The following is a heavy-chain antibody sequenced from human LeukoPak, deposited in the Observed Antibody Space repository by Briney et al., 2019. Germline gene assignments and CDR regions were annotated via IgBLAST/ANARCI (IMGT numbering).Heavy chain of an antibody. J-gene: IGHJ4*02. D-gene: IGHD6-13*01. CDR2: INHSGST. Sequence: SETLSLTCAVYGGSFSGYYWSWIRQPPGKGLDWIGEINHSGSTNYNPSLKSRVTISVDTSKNQFSLKLSSVTAADTAVYYCARAYSSSWYWMGYFDYWGQGTLVTVSS. CDR1: GGSFSGYY. CDR3: ARAYSSSWYWMGYFDY. V-gene: IGHV4-34*01.